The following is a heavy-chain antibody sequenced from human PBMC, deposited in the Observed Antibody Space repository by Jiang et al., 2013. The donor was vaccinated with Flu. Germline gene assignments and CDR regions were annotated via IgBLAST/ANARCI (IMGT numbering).Heavy chain of an antibody. CDR1: GGSISSSSYY. D-gene: IGHD3-16*01. CDR3: ARDRDFGGIRAFDI. Sequence: GSGLVKPSETLSLTCTVSGGSISSSSYYWGWIRQPPGKGLEWIGSIYYSGSTYYNPSLKSRVTISVDTSKNQFSLKLNSVTAADTALYYCARDRDFGGIRAFDIWGQGTMVTVSS. J-gene: IGHJ3*02. V-gene: IGHV4-39*07. CDR2: IYYSGST.